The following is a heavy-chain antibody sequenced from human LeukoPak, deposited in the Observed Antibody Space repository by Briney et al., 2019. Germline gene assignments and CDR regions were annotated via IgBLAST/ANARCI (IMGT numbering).Heavy chain of an antibody. D-gene: IGHD3-3*01. J-gene: IGHJ4*02. CDR2: IHPDGTEK. CDR1: GLTFTNYW. V-gene: IGHV3-7*01. CDR3: TSRYDFWSGYFQGYYFDF. Sequence: GGSLRLSCAAPGLTFTNYWMHWVRQAPGKGLESVAYIHPDGTEKDYMESLRGRFAISRDNAKNSLYLQMSNLRDEDTAVYYCTSRYDFWSGYFQGYYFDFWGQGSLVTVSS.